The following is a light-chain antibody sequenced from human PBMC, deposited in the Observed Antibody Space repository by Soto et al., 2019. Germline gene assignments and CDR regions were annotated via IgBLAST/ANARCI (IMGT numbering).Light chain of an antibody. Sequence: QSAPTQPASVSGSPGQSITISCTGTSSDVRGYNYVSWYQQHPGKVPKLIIYEVNNRPSGVSYRFSGSKSGNTASLTISGLQAEDEADYYCSSYTGISTQVFGGGTKLTVL. V-gene: IGLV2-14*01. CDR3: SSYTGISTQV. CDR1: SSDVRGYNY. J-gene: IGLJ3*02. CDR2: EVN.